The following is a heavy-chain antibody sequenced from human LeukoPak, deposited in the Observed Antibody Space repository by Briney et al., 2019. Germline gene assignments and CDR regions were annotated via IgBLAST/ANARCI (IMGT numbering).Heavy chain of an antibody. CDR2: INHSGST. CDR3: AIHYYGSGSYYPYSFSSFDY. D-gene: IGHD3-10*01. V-gene: IGHV4-34*01. CDR1: GGSFSGHY. Sequence: SETLSLTCAVYGGSFSGHYWSWIRQPPGKGLEWIGEINHSGSTNYNPSLKSRVTISVDTSKNQFSLKLSSVTAADTAVYYCAIHYYGSGSYYPYSFSSFDYWGQGTLVTVSS. J-gene: IGHJ4*02.